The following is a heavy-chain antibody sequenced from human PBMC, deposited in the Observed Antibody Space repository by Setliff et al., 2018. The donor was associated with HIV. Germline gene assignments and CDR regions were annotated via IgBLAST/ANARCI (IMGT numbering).Heavy chain of an antibody. J-gene: IGHJ4*02. Sequence: ASVKVSCKASGDTLTGYYMHWVRQAPGQGLEWMGWIKPNTGGTNFAQQFQGRVTMTRDTSISTAYMELSSLRSDDMAVYYCATGQFFDWSPDSWGQGTLVTVSS. V-gene: IGHV1-2*02. CDR1: GDTLTGYY. D-gene: IGHD3-9*01. CDR3: ATGQFFDWSPDS. CDR2: IKPNTGGT.